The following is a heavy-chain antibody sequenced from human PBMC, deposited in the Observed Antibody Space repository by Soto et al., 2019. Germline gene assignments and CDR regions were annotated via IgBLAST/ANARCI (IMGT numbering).Heavy chain of an antibody. CDR2: INPNSGGT. CDR3: ARVTLKAGNWYDP. V-gene: IGHV1-2*02. D-gene: IGHD2-8*01. CDR1: GYTFTGYF. J-gene: IGHJ5*02. Sequence: QVQLVQSGAEVKKPGASVKVSCKASGYTFTGYFIHWVRQSPGQGLEWMGWINPNSGGTTYAQKFQGRVTMTRDTSINTAYMELSRLTSDDTAVYYCARVTLKAGNWYDPWGQGTLVTVPS.